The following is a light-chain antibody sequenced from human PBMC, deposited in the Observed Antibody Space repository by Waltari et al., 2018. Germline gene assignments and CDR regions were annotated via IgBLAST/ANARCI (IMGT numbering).Light chain of an antibody. CDR1: ELPNKY. CDR3: QAWDRGTVI. J-gene: IGLJ2*01. V-gene: IGLV3-1*01. Sequence: SYDLTQPPSMSVSPGQTAMITCSGSELPNKYVCWYQQKPGQSPVLVIYQDKKRPSGIPERFSASNFRNTATLTISGTQDVDESDYYCQAWDRGTVIFGGGTKLTVL. CDR2: QDK.